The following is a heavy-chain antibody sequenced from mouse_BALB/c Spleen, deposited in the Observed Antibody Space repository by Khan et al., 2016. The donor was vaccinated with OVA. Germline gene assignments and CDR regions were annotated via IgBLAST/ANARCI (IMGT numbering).Heavy chain of an antibody. V-gene: IGHV1-20*02. J-gene: IGHJ2*01. CDR3: TRICRGDFDY. D-gene: IGHD6-1*01. CDR2: INPHIGET. Sequence: EVKLLESGPELVRPGASVKISCKASGYSFTGYFMNWVMQRHGKSLEWIGRINPHIGETFYNQRFKDKATLTVDESSSTDHMELRSLASEDSAVYYCTRICRGDFDYWGQGTTLTVSS. CDR1: GYSFTGYF.